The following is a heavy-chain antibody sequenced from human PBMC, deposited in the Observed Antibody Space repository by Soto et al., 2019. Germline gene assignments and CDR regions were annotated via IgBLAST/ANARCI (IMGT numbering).Heavy chain of an antibody. CDR1: GFSFSGYA. V-gene: IGHV3-23*01. J-gene: IGHJ4*02. CDR2: MTATGVSI. CDR3: AKDSIPYSSSSDLDH. D-gene: IGHD6-6*01. Sequence: EVQLLESGGGLVQPGGSLRLSCVASGFSFSGYAMSWVRQAPGKGLVWVSSMTATGVSIYYADSVRGRFTISRDNSKNTLYLQMSSLRAEDTARYYCAKDSIPYSSSSDLDHWGRGALVTVSS.